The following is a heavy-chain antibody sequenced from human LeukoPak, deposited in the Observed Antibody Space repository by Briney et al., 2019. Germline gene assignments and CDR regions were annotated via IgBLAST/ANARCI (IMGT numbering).Heavy chain of an antibody. CDR2: IYWDDDK. D-gene: IGHD3-22*01. V-gene: IGHV2-5*02. CDR1: GVSLGTSGVG. J-gene: IGHJ5*02. Sequence: SGPTLVKPTQTLTLTCTFAGVSLGTSGVGVGWIRQPPGKALEWLALIYWDDDKRYSPSLKNRLTITKDTSKNQVVLTMSNMDPVDTATYYCAHRSRLDWSAPWGQGTLVTVSS. CDR3: AHRSRLDWSAP.